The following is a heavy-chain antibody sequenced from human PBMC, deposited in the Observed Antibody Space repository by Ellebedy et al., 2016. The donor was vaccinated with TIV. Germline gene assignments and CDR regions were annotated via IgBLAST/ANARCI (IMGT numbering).Heavy chain of an antibody. Sequence: GGSLRLXXAASGFTFSSYTMRWVRQAPGKGLEWVSDISGSGGGTYYADSVKGRFTISRDNSKNTLYLQMNSLRVEDTAVYYCAKGIIAAVVEGSLFDPWGQGTLVTVSS. CDR1: GFTFSSYT. CDR2: ISGSGGGT. D-gene: IGHD6-6*01. CDR3: AKGIIAAVVEGSLFDP. J-gene: IGHJ5*02. V-gene: IGHV3-23*01.